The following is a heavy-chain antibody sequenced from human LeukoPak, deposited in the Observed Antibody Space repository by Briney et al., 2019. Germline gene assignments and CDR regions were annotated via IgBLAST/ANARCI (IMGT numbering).Heavy chain of an antibody. CDR3: ARVVPSVLTGYYSDYWYFDL. V-gene: IGHV4-34*01. CDR1: GGSFSGYY. Sequence: PSETLSLTCAVSGGSFSGYYWSWIRQPPGKGLEWVGEINHSGSTNYNPSLKSRVTISVETSKNQFSLKLSSVTAADTAVYYCARVVPSVLTGYYSDYWYFDLWGRGTLVTVSS. J-gene: IGHJ2*01. D-gene: IGHD3-9*01. CDR2: INHSGST.